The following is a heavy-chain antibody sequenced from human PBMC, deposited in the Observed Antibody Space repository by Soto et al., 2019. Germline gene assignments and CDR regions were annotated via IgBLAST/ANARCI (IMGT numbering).Heavy chain of an antibody. D-gene: IGHD2-15*01. V-gene: IGHV5-51*01. Sequence: PGESLKIPCKGSGSIFTSYWIGWVRQMPGKGLEWMGIIYPGDSDTRYSPSFQGQVTISADKSISTAYLQWSSLKASDTAMYYCARGVGSVAANFDYWSQGTLVTVSA. CDR2: IYPGDSDT. J-gene: IGHJ4*02. CDR3: ARGVGSVAANFDY. CDR1: GSIFTSYW.